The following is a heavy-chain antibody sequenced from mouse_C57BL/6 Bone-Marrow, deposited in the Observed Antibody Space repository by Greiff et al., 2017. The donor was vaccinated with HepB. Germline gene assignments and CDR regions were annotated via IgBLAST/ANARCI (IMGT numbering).Heavy chain of an antibody. CDR2: IYPGSGST. CDR1: GYTFTSYW. V-gene: IGHV1-55*01. J-gene: IGHJ2*01. CDR3: AREGY. Sequence: QVRRQQPGAELVKPVSAVRVSCKASGYTFTSYWITWVKQRPGQGLEWIGDIYPGSGSTNYNEKFKSKATLTVDTSSSTAYMQLSSLTSEDSAVYYCAREGYWGQGTTLTVSS.